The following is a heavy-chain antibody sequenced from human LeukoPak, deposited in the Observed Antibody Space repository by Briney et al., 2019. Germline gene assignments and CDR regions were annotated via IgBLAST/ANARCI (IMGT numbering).Heavy chain of an antibody. CDR3: AKGRDAYNYWYFDL. Sequence: PGGSLRLSCTVSGFTVSSNSMSWVRQAPGEGLEWVSAISGSGGSSYNADSVKGRFTISRDNSKNTLYLQMNSLRAEDTAVYYCAKGRDAYNYWYFDLWGRGTLVTVSS. V-gene: IGHV3-23*01. CDR1: GFTVSSNS. D-gene: IGHD5-24*01. CDR2: ISGSGGSS. J-gene: IGHJ2*01.